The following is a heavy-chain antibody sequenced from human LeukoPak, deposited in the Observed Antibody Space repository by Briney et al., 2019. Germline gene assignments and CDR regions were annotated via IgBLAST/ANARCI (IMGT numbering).Heavy chain of an antibody. CDR2: IIPIFGTA. D-gene: IGHD3-10*01. CDR1: GGTFSSYA. V-gene: IGHV1-69*05. J-gene: IGHJ3*02. Sequence: SVKVSCKASGGTFSSYAIRWLRQAPGQGLEWMGGIIPIFGTANYEQKFQGRVTITTDDSTNTDYMVMSSLRSEDTAVYYCARHHGDYYGSGSAAFDIWGQGTMVTVSS. CDR3: ARHHGDYYGSGSAAFDI.